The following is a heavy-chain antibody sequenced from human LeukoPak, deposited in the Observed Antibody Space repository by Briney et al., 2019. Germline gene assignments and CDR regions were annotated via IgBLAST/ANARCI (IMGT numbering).Heavy chain of an antibody. D-gene: IGHD4-17*01. J-gene: IGHJ4*02. V-gene: IGHV3-21*01. Sequence: GGSLRLSCAASGFTFSSYGMHWVRQAPGKGLEWVSSIDSSSTYIYHAASVKGRLTISRDNAENSSYLQMNSLRVDDTAVYFCARGSRGDYEYWGQGTLVTVSS. CDR3: ARGSRGDYEY. CDR1: GFTFSSYG. CDR2: IDSSSTYI.